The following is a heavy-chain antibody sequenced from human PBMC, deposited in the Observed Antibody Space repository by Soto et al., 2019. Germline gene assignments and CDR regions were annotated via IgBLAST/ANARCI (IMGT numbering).Heavy chain of an antibody. CDR1: GYDFTNYG. J-gene: IGHJ4*02. D-gene: IGHD3-9*01. CDR3: ARGHDILTGWKLTF. CDR2: ISAYNGNR. V-gene: IGHV1-18*01. Sequence: QVRRVQSGAEVNKPGASVKVSCTTYGYDFTNYGINWVRQAPGQGLGWMGWISAYNGNRVYAQNFRGRATLTTDTAPGSAYMELTSLRSDETAVYYCARGHDILTGWKLTFWGQGTLVTVSS.